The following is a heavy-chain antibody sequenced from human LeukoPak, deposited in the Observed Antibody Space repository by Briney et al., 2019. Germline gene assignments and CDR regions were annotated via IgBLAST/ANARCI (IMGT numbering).Heavy chain of an antibody. CDR3: ARRPCGGDCYSNWYFDL. CDR1: GGSISSGDYY. CDR2: IYYSGST. V-gene: IGHV4-30-4*01. J-gene: IGHJ2*01. D-gene: IGHD2-21*02. Sequence: PSETLSLTCTVSGGSISSGDYYWSWIRQPPGKGLEWIGYIYYSGSTYYNPSLKSRVTISVDTSKNQFSPKLSSVTAADTAVYYCARRPCGGDCYSNWYFDLWGRGTLVTVSS.